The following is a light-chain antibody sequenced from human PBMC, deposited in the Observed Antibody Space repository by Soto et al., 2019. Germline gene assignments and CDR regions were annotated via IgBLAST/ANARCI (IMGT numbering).Light chain of an antibody. CDR3: AAWDDSLNGVV. Sequence: QSVLTQPPSRSGTPGQRVTISCSGSSSNIGSNTINWYLQLPGTAPNLLIYCNNLRPSGVPDRFSGSKSGTSASLATSGLQSQDEEDYYCAAWDDSLNGVVFGGGTKLTVL. J-gene: IGLJ2*01. CDR1: SSNIGSNT. V-gene: IGLV1-44*01. CDR2: CNN.